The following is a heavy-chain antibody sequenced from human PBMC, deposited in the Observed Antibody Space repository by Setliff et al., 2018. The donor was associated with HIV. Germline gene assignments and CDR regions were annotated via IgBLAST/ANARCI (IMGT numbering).Heavy chain of an antibody. D-gene: IGHD5-18*01. Sequence: PSETLSLTCTVSGGSVIISHYYWAWIRQPPGKGLEWIGSISYSGSTYYNPSLKSRITISVDTSKNQFSLKLTSVTAADTAVYFCARDTAFLKEGTEYWGQGTLVTVSS. CDR1: GGSVIISHYY. CDR2: ISYSGST. CDR3: ARDTAFLKEGTEY. J-gene: IGHJ4*02. V-gene: IGHV4-39*02.